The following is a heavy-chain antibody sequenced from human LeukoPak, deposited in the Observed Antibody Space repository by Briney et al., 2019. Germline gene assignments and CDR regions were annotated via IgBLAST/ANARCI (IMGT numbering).Heavy chain of an antibody. J-gene: IGHJ4*02. CDR2: ISYDGSNK. Sequence: GGSLRLSCAASGFTFSSYAMHWVRQAPGKGLEWVAVISYDGSNKYYADSVKGRFTISRDNSKNTLYLQMNSLRAEDAAVYYCARERDLIAAAGSNYYFDYWGQGTLVTVSS. CDR3: ARERDLIAAAGSNYYFDY. CDR1: GFTFSSYA. D-gene: IGHD6-13*01. V-gene: IGHV3-30*04.